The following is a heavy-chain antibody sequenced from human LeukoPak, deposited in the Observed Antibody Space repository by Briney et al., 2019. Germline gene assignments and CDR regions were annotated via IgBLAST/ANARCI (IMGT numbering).Heavy chain of an antibody. CDR2: MSNYNGNT. J-gene: IGHJ4*02. V-gene: IGHV1-18*01. CDR1: VYTLTSYG. D-gene: IGHD6-19*01. CDR3: VREKRRGDIAVPDLQDF. Sequence: GASVKVSCKASVYTLTSYGISWVRQAPGQGLEWMGWMSNYNGNTNYAQKFQGRVTMTTDTSTSTAYMELRSLRADDTAVYYCVREKRRGDIAVPDLQDFWGQGTLVTVSS.